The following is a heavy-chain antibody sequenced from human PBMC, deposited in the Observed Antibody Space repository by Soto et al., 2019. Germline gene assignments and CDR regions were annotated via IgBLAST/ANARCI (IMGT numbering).Heavy chain of an antibody. CDR2: IGVYNGKT. Sequence: QEQLVQSGGEVKKPGASVRVSCKASGYTFTKYGITWVRQATGQGLEWMGWIGVYNGKTNYARKLQGRVIMTADTSESTAYLELRSLRSDDTAVYYCSRARYCTSPSCYDHYYYGMDIWGQGNTVSVSS. V-gene: IGHV1-18*04. CDR3: SRARYCTSPSCYDHYYYGMDI. D-gene: IGHD2-2*01. J-gene: IGHJ6*02. CDR1: GYTFTKYG.